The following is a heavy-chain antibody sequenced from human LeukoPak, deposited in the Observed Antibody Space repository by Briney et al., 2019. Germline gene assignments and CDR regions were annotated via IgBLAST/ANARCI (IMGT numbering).Heavy chain of an antibody. D-gene: IGHD3-22*01. V-gene: IGHV1-69*01. CDR1: GGTFSSYA. CDR2: IIPIFGTA. Sequence: GSSVKVSCKASGGTFSSYAISWVRQAPGQGLEWMGGIIPIFGTANYAQKFQGRVTITADESTSTAYMELSSLRSEDTAVYYCAKPSYFYDSSGYYVSDYWGQGTLVTVSS. J-gene: IGHJ4*02. CDR3: AKPSYFYDSSGYYVSDY.